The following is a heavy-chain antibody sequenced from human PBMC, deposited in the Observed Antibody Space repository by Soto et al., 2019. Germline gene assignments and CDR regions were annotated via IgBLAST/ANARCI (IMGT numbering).Heavy chain of an antibody. D-gene: IGHD6-19*01. Sequence: GGSLRLSCAASGFTFSSYAMSWVRQAPGKGLEWVSAISSSGDTTHYADSVKGRFIISRDNSKDTLYLQLNSLRAEDTAVYYCAKPGYLEQWLVRGYFDYWGQGTMVTVSS. CDR3: AKPGYLEQWLVRGYFDY. CDR1: GFTFSSYA. J-gene: IGHJ4*02. V-gene: IGHV3-23*01. CDR2: ISSSGDTT.